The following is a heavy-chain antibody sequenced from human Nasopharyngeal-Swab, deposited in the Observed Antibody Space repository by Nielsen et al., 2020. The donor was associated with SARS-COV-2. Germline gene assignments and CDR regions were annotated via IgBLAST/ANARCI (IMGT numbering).Heavy chain of an antibody. CDR3: ARLDPFGSEDK. Sequence: GESLKISCAASGFTFSVYWMDWVRQAPGKGLEWVANINPNGGGITYVDSVKGRFTISRDDAKNVLYLQMNSLSAEDTAVYYCARLDPFGSEDKWGQGTLVTVSS. D-gene: IGHD3-3*01. CDR1: GFTFSVYW. J-gene: IGHJ4*02. V-gene: IGHV3-7*02. CDR2: INPNGGGI.